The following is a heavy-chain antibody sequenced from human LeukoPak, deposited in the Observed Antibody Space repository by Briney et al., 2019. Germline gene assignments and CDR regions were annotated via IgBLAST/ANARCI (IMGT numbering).Heavy chain of an antibody. CDR3: VRDQELVRGYSYGANNYYYYGMDV. V-gene: IGHV4-59*01. CDR2: VYYSGNT. J-gene: IGHJ6*02. Sequence: SETLSLTCSVSGGSISGYHWSWIRQPPGKGLEWIGYVYYSGNTNYNPSLKSRVTISIDTSEKKFSLELSSVTAADTAVYYCVRDQELVRGYSYGANNYYYYGMDVWGQGTTVTVSS. CDR1: GGSISGYH. D-gene: IGHD5-18*01.